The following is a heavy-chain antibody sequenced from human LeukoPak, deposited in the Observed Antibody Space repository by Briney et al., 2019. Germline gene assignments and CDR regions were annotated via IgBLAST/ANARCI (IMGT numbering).Heavy chain of an antibody. CDR3: AKPGSYRPYSGSYYFDY. D-gene: IGHD1-26*01. CDR1: GFTFSSYA. Sequence: GGSLRLSCAASGFTFSSYAMSWVRQAPGKGLEWVSAISGSGGSTYYADSVKGRFTISRDNSKNTLYLQMNSLRAEDTAVYYCAKPGSYRPYSGSYYFDYWGQGTLVTVSS. CDR2: ISGSGGST. J-gene: IGHJ4*02. V-gene: IGHV3-23*01.